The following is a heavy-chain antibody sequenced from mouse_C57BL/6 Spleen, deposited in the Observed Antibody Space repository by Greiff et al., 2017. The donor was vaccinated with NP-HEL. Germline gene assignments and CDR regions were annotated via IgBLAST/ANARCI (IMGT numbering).Heavy chain of an antibody. D-gene: IGHD2-4*01. CDR1: GYTFTDYE. CDR3: TRTLYDYDVMDY. Sequence: VQLQQSGAELVRPGASVTLSCKASGYTFTDYEMHWVKQTPVHGLEWIGAIDPETGGTAYNQKFKGKAILTADKSSSTAYMELRSLTSEDSAVYYCTRTLYDYDVMDYWGQGTSVTVSS. V-gene: IGHV1-15*01. CDR2: IDPETGGT. J-gene: IGHJ4*01.